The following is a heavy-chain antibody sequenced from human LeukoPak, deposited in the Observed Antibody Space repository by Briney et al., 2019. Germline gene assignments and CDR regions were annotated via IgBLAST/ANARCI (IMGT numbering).Heavy chain of an antibody. CDR1: GGSISSSSYY. CDR3: ARFTPNYDILTGYYKGAFDI. Sequence: SETLSLTCTVSGGSISSSSYYWGWIRQPPGKGLEWIGSIYYSGSTYYNPSLKSRVTISVDTSKNQLSLKLSSVTAADTAVYYCARFTPNYDILTGYYKGAFDIWGQGTMVTVSS. D-gene: IGHD3-9*01. J-gene: IGHJ3*02. CDR2: IYYSGST. V-gene: IGHV4-39*07.